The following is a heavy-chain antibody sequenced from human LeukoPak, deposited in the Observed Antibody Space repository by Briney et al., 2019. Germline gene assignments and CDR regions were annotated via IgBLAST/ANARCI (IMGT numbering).Heavy chain of an antibody. CDR2: IYSGGNT. Sequence: GGSLRLSCAASGFTVSSNYMSWVRQAPGKGLEWVSVIYSGGNTFYADSVKGRFTISRGNSKNTLYLQMNSLRAEDTAVYYCARASQITIIVSSPYFFDYWGQGTLVTVSS. CDR3: ARASQITIIVSSPYFFDY. CDR1: GFTVSSNY. V-gene: IGHV3-53*01. D-gene: IGHD3-22*01. J-gene: IGHJ4*02.